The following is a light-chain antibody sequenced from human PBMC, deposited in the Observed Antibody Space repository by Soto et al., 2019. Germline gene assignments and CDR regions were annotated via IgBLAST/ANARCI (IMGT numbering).Light chain of an antibody. CDR1: QSVTNNY. CDR3: PQYGISITWT. V-gene: IGKV3-20*01. CDR2: AAS. Sequence: EVVLTQSPGTVSLSPGERATLSCRASQSVTNNYLAWYQQKAGQAPRLLIYAASSRATGIPDRISGSGSGTDFTLSISRLEPEDFAVYDCPQYGISITWTVGQGTKVEIK. J-gene: IGKJ1*01.